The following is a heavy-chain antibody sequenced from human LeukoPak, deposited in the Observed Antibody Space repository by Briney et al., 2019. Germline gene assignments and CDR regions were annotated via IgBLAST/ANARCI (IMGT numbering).Heavy chain of an antibody. CDR2: INPFGGST. Sequence: ASVKVSCKASGYTFTSYYIHWVRQAPGQGLEWMGIINPFGGSTRYAQKFQGRVTMTRDTSASTAYMELSSLRSEDTAVYYCARGAVAGTFDYWGQGTLVTVSS. J-gene: IGHJ4*02. D-gene: IGHD6-19*01. CDR3: ARGAVAGTFDY. V-gene: IGHV1-46*01. CDR1: GYTFTSYY.